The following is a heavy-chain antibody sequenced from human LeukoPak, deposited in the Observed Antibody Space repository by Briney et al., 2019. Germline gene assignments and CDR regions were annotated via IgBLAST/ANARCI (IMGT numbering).Heavy chain of an antibody. CDR3: ARDPYGDYGYNWFDP. J-gene: IGHJ5*02. Sequence: GGSLRLSCAASGFTFSSYWMQWVRQAPGKGLVWVSRINSDGSSTSYAGSVKGRFTISRDNAKNTLYLQMNSLRAEDTAVYYCARDPYGDYGYNWFDPWGQGTLVTVSS. V-gene: IGHV3-74*01. CDR2: INSDGSST. D-gene: IGHD4-17*01. CDR1: GFTFSSYW.